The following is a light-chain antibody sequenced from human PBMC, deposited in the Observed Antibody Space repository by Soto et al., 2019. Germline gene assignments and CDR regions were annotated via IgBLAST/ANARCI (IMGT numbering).Light chain of an antibody. J-gene: IGKJ2*01. V-gene: IGKV1-39*01. Sequence: DIQMTQSPSSLSAFVGDRVTITCRTSQSIDRYLNWYQHKPGKAPKLLIYAASSLQSWVPSRFSGSGSGTDFTLTISSLQYEDFATYYCQQSYGTPYTFGQGTKLEIK. CDR2: AAS. CDR1: QSIDRY. CDR3: QQSYGTPYT.